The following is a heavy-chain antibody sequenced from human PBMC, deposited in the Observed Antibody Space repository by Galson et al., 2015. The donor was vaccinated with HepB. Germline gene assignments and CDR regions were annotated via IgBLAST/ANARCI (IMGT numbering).Heavy chain of an antibody. CDR3: ARDRVGESPGAFDI. J-gene: IGHJ3*02. V-gene: IGHV3-21*01. Sequence: SLRLSCAASGFTFSSYSMNWVRQAPGKGLEWVSSISSSSSYIYYADSVKGRFTISRDNAKNSLYLQMNSLRAEDTAVYYCARDRVGESPGAFDIWGQGTMFTVSS. D-gene: IGHD3-10*01. CDR1: GFTFSSYS. CDR2: ISSSSSYI.